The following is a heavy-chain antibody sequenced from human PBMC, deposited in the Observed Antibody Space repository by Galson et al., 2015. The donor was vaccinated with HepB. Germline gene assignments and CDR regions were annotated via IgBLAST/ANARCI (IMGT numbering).Heavy chain of an antibody. CDR1: GFTFSSYS. CDR2: ISSSSSYI. V-gene: IGHV3-21*01. J-gene: IGHJ4*02. CDR3: ARDTRIAAAGTGVSDY. D-gene: IGHD6-13*01. Sequence: SLRLSCAASGFTFSSYSMNWVRQAPGKGLEWVSSISSSSSYIYYADSVKGRFTISRDDAKNSLYLQMNSLRAEDTAVYHCARDTRIAAAGTGVSDYWGQGTLVTVSS.